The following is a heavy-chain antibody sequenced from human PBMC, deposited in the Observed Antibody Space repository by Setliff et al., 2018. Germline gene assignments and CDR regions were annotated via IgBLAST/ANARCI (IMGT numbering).Heavy chain of an antibody. CDR1: GYTLTNYY. Sequence: GASVKVSCKASGYTLTNYYMHWVRQAPGQGLEWMGIINPSGGLTRYAQKFQGRVTITTDESTSTAYMELSSLRSEDTAVYYCAREMLVVRGVNSYYYYMDVWGKGTTVTVSS. J-gene: IGHJ6*03. V-gene: IGHV1-46*01. CDR3: AREMLVVRGVNSYYYYMDV. CDR2: INPSGGLT. D-gene: IGHD3-10*02.